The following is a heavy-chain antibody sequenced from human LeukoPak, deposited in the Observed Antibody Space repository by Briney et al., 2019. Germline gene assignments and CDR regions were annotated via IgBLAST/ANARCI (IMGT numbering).Heavy chain of an antibody. J-gene: IGHJ6*03. CDR1: GYSFTSYW. CDR2: IYPGDSDT. Sequence: GGTLRLSCKGSGYSFTSYWIGWVRQMPGKGLEWMGIIYPGDSDTRYSPSFQGQVTISADKSISTAYLQWSSLKASDTAMYYCARQLRPYYYYMDVWGKGTTVTVSS. CDR3: ARQLRPYYYYMDV. V-gene: IGHV5-51*01. D-gene: IGHD4-17*01.